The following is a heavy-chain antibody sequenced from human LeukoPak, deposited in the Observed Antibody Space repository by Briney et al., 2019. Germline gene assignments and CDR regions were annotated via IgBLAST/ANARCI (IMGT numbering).Heavy chain of an antibody. Sequence: GGSLSFSCATSGFTFSNHERNWFRQAPGKGLEWVAYTSRGGSDISYAASVKGRFTISTANANSSLYLQMNSLRAEDTAVYFCVRARLIRLENFFDYWGQGTLVTVSS. D-gene: IGHD2-21*02. V-gene: IGHV3-48*03. J-gene: IGHJ4*02. CDR3: VRARLIRLENFFDY. CDR1: GFTFSNHE. CDR2: TSRGGSDI.